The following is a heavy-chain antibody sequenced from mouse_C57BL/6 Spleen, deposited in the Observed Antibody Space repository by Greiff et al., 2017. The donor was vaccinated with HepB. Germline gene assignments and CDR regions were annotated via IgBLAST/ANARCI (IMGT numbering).Heavy chain of an antibody. CDR2: FTMYSDAT. D-gene: IGHD1-1*01. CDR3: ARGDYYSSSLDY. J-gene: IGHJ2*01. V-gene: IGHV1-49*01. CDR1: YFAFMASA. Sequence: LKESGAELVRPGSSVKLSCKDSYFAFMASAMHWVKQRPGHGLEWIGSFTMYSDATEYSENFKGMATLTANKSSSTTYMELSILTSEYSAVYYCARGDYYSSSLDYWGQGTTLTVSA.